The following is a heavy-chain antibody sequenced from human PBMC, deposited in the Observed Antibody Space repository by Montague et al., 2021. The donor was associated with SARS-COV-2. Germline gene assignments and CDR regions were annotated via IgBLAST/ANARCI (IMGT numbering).Heavy chain of an antibody. CDR1: GFTFNTYY. J-gene: IGHJ4*02. Sequence: SLRLSCAASGFTFNTYYIHWVRQAPGKGLVWVSRINSDGSSTTYADSVKGRFTITRDNAKNTVYLQMNSLRAEDTAVYYCARDREPWLLQYYLDYWGQGTLVTVSS. CDR3: ARDREPWLLQYYLDY. D-gene: IGHD6-19*01. CDR2: INSDGSST. V-gene: IGHV3-74*01.